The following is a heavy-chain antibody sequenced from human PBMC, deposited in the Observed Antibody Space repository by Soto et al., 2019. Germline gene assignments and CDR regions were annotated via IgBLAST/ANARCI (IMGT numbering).Heavy chain of an antibody. CDR3: AREIQGPLGWFGP. D-gene: IGHD5-18*01. Sequence: QVQLQESGPGLVKSSETLSLTCSVSGGINNYYWSWIRQPAGKGLEWIGRVHVSGDSNYNPSLSSRVTMSVDRSTNQFSLKLTSMNAADTEIYYCAREIQGPLGWFGPWGQGTLVSVSS. V-gene: IGHV4-4*07. J-gene: IGHJ5*02. CDR2: VHVSGDS. CDR1: GGINNYY.